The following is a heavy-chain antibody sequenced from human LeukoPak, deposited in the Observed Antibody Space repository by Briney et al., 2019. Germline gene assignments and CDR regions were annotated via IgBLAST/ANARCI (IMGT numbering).Heavy chain of an antibody. CDR2: IYYSGST. Sequence: SETLSLTCTVSGGSISSYYWSWIRQPPGKGLEWIGYIYYSGSTNYNPSLKSRVTISVDTSKNQFSLKLSSVTAADTAVYYCARHGHRNFTYWGQGTLVTVSS. V-gene: IGHV4-59*01. J-gene: IGHJ4*02. CDR3: ARHGHRNFTY. CDR1: GGSISSYY.